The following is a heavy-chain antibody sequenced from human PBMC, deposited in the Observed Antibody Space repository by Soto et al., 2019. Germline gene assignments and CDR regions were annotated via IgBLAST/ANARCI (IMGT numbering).Heavy chain of an antibody. V-gene: IGHV4-59*01. CDR3: ARGVVAATGRMDV. J-gene: IGHJ6*02. D-gene: IGHD2-15*01. CDR2: IYYSGST. CDR1: GGSISSYY. Sequence: SETLSLTCTVCGGSISSYYWSWIRQPPGKGLEWIGYIYYSGSTNYNPSLKSRVTISVDTSKNQFSLKLSSVTAADTAVYYCARGVVAATGRMDVWGQGTTVTVSS.